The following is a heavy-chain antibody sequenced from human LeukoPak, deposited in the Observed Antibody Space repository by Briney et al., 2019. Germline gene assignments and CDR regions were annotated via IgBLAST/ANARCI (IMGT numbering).Heavy chain of an antibody. J-gene: IGHJ4*02. Sequence: SETLPLTCTVPGGSISSGSYYWSWIRQPAGKGLEWIGRIYTSGSTNYNPSLKSRVTISVDTSKNQFSLRLSSVTATDTAVYYCARSYCSGGSCYIFDYWGQGTLVTVSS. CDR2: IYTSGST. D-gene: IGHD2-15*01. V-gene: IGHV4-61*02. CDR3: ARSYCSGGSCYIFDY. CDR1: GGSISSGSYY.